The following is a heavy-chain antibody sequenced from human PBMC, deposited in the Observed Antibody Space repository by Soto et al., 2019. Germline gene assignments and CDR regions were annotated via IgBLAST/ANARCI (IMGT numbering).Heavy chain of an antibody. CDR3: SINYCRDYSCPRDFDF. J-gene: IGHJ4*02. Sequence: QVQVVQSGAEVKKPESSVKVSCKPSGGTFNTYTVNWVRLAPGHGLEWMGRFIPILDMANYAQKFQDRVNITPGRFTVPAFKELNSPESDDTAVLFCSINYCRDYSCPRDFDFWGPGTRVTVSS. V-gene: IGHV1-69*02. CDR2: FIPILDMA. CDR1: GGTFNTYT. D-gene: IGHD3-22*01.